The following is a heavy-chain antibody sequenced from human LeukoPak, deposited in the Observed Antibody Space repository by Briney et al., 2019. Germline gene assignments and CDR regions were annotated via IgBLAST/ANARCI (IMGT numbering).Heavy chain of an antibody. CDR3: ARGPGYYDILTAPHAFDI. J-gene: IGHJ3*02. CDR2: ISSSSSTI. D-gene: IGHD3-9*01. Sequence: YPGGSLRLSCAASGFTFSSYSMNWVRQAPGKGLEWVSYISSSSSTIYYADSVKGRFTISRDNAKNSLYLQMNSLRAEDTAVYYCARGPGYYDILTAPHAFDIWGQGTMVTVSS. CDR1: GFTFSSYS. V-gene: IGHV3-48*04.